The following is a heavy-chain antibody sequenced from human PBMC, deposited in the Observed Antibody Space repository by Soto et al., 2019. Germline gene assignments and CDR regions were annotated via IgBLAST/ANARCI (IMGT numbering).Heavy chain of an antibody. V-gene: IGHV1-69*11. Sequence: QVQLVQSGAEVKKPGSSVKVSCKAPGGTFSSYAISWVRQAPGQGLEWMGGVTPLLGTASYAQNFQGRVTIPADDATSTAYRDLSSLRSADTAIYYCARFRDCTGNSCHYYLFMDVWGQGTTVTVSS. CDR3: ARFRDCTGNSCHYYLFMDV. D-gene: IGHD2-15*01. J-gene: IGHJ6*02. CDR2: VTPLLGTA. CDR1: GGTFSSYA.